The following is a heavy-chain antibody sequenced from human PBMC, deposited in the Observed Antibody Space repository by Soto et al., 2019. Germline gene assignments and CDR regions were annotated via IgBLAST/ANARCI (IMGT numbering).Heavy chain of an antibody. CDR3: ARDFDSSGCYYRGTDY. V-gene: IGHV1-18*01. Sequence: ASVKFSCKASGYSFTSYCISWVRQAPGQGLEWMGWISAYNGYTNYAQKLQGRVTMTTDTSTSTAYMELGSLRSDDTAVYYCARDFDSSGCYYRGTDYWGQGTQVTVSS. CDR1: GYSFTSYC. CDR2: ISAYNGYT. D-gene: IGHD3-22*01. J-gene: IGHJ4*02.